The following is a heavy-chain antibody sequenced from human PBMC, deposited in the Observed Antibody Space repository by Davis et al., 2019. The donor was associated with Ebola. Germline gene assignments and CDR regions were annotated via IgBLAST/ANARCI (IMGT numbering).Heavy chain of an antibody. CDR2: INHSGST. CDR1: GGSFSDYY. Sequence: MPGGSLRLSCAVYGGSFSDYYWSWIRQPPGKGLEWIGEINHSGSTNYNPSLKSRVTISVDTSKNQFSLKLSSVTAADTAVYYCARHQYCSGIGGSCYLLDYWGQGTLVTVSS. J-gene: IGHJ4*02. D-gene: IGHD2-15*01. V-gene: IGHV4-34*01. CDR3: ARHQYCSGIGGSCYLLDY.